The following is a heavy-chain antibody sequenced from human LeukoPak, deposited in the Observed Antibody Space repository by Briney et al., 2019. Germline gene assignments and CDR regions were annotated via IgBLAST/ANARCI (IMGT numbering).Heavy chain of an antibody. J-gene: IGHJ4*02. CDR1: GFTFSTYW. CDR2: INSDGSST. D-gene: IGHD3-10*01. CDR3: ARVGGFGQVDY. V-gene: IGHV3-74*01. Sequence: PGGSLRLSCAASGFTFSTYWMHWVRQVPGKGLVWVSRINSDGSSTNYADSVKGRFTISRDNAKNTLYLQMNSLRAEDTAVYYCARVGGFGQVDYWGQGTLVTVSS.